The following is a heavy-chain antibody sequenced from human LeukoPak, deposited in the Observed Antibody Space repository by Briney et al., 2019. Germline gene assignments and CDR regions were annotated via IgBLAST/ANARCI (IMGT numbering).Heavy chain of an antibody. CDR3: ARDSPFWRLGELSLYLDY. CDR1: GYTFTSYG. Sequence: WASVKVSCKASGYTFTSYGISWVRQAPGQGLEWMGWISAYNGNTNYAQKLQGRVTMTTDTSTSTAYMELRSLRSDDTAVYYCARDSPFWRLGELSLYLDYWGQGTLVTVSS. D-gene: IGHD3-16*02. J-gene: IGHJ4*02. CDR2: ISAYNGNT. V-gene: IGHV1-18*01.